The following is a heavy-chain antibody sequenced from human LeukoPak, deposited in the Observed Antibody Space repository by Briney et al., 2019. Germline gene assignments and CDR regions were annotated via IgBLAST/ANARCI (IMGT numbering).Heavy chain of an antibody. CDR2: IYSGGST. Sequence: PGGSLRLSCAASGFTVSSNYKSWVRQAPGKGMEWVSVIYSGGSTYYADSVKGRFTISRDNSKNTLYLQMNSLRAEDTAVYYCASTYCSSTSCYYSPWGQGTLVTVSS. V-gene: IGHV3-66*01. CDR1: GFTVSSNY. CDR3: ASTYCSSTSCYYSP. J-gene: IGHJ5*02. D-gene: IGHD2-2*01.